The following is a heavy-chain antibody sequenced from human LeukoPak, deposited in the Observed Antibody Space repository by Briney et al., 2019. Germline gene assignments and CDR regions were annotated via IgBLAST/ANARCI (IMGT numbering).Heavy chain of an antibody. Sequence: GGSLRLSCAASGFTFSSYEMNWVRQAPGKGLEWVSYIGSSGTTIYYADSVKGRFTISRDNAKNSLYLQMNSLRAEDTAVYYCARIPYYGFWSGYSLDPWGQGTLVTVSS. V-gene: IGHV3-48*03. CDR1: GFTFSSYE. D-gene: IGHD3-3*01. CDR3: ARIPYYGFWSGYSLDP. J-gene: IGHJ5*02. CDR2: IGSSGTTI.